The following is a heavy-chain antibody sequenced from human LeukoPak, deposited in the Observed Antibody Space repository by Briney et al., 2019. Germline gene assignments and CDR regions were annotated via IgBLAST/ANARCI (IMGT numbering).Heavy chain of an antibody. CDR3: ANPGIDTNWFDP. CDR1: GFTLSSYG. Sequence: GGSLRLSCSASGFTLSSYGMHWVRQAPGKGLEWVAVISHDGSNQYYADSVKGRFTISRDNSRNTVFLQMNSLRAEDTAVYYCANPGIDTNWFDPWGQGTLVTVSS. CDR2: ISHDGSNQ. V-gene: IGHV3-30*18. J-gene: IGHJ5*02. D-gene: IGHD3-10*01.